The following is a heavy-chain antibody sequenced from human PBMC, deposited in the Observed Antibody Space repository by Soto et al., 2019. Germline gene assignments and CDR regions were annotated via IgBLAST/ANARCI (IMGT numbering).Heavy chain of an antibody. D-gene: IGHD3-10*01. Sequence: PGGSLRLSCTGSGFTFGDYGMSWFRQAPGKGLVWVSRINSDGSSTSYADPVKGRFIISRDNAKNTLYLQMSSLRDEDTAVYYCAREGTRGGFLNGFDPWGQGTLVTVSS. J-gene: IGHJ5*02. CDR3: AREGTRGGFLNGFDP. CDR1: GFTFGDYG. V-gene: IGHV3-74*01. CDR2: INSDGSST.